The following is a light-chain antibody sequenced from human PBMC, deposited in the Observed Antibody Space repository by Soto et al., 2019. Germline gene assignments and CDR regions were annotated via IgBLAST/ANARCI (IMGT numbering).Light chain of an antibody. V-gene: IGKV3-20*01. CDR1: QSVSSSY. CDR2: GAS. CDR3: QQYGSSPWT. J-gene: IGKJ1*01. Sequence: EMMLTQSPGTLSLSPGDRATLSCRASQSVSSSYLAWYQQKPGQAPRLLIYGASSRATGIPDRFSGSGSGTDFTLTISRLEPEDFAVYYCQQYGSSPWTFGQGTKVDIK.